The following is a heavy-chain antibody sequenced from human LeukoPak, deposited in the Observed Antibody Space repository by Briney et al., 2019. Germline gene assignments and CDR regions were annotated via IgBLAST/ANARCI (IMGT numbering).Heavy chain of an antibody. Sequence: SETLSLTCTVSGGSISSYYWSWIRQPPGKGLEWIGYIYYSGSTNYNPSLKSRVTISVDTSKNQFSLKLSSVTAADTAVYYCASTYSSGWVSFGYWGQGTLVTVSS. V-gene: IGHV4-59*01. CDR2: IYYSGST. CDR1: GGSISSYY. D-gene: IGHD6-19*01. CDR3: ASTYSSGWVSFGY. J-gene: IGHJ4*02.